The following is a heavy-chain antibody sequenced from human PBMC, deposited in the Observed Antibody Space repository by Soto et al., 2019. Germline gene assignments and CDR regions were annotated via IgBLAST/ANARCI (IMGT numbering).Heavy chain of an antibody. CDR3: ARSVFP. Sequence: PSETLSLTCTVSGDSISTNSYSWGWIRQPPGQGLEWIGLFYYSGSTHYNPSLKSRVTISVDTSKNQFSLKLSSVTAADTAVYYCARSVFPWGQGTLVTVSS. J-gene: IGHJ5*02. CDR2: FYYSGST. CDR1: GDSISTNSYS. V-gene: IGHV4-39*07.